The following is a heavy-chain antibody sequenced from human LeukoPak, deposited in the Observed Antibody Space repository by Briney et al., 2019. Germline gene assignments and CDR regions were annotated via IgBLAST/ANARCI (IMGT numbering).Heavy chain of an antibody. CDR1: GFTFSSYA. D-gene: IGHD2-15*01. CDR3: ARDASYYYYMDV. J-gene: IGHJ6*03. V-gene: IGHV3-48*04. Sequence: GGSLRLFCAASGFTFSSYAMSWVRQAPGKGLEWVSYISFSSSTIYYADSVKGRFTISRDNAQNSLYLQLNSLRAEDTAIYYCARDASYYYYMDVWGKGTTVTVSS. CDR2: ISFSSSTI.